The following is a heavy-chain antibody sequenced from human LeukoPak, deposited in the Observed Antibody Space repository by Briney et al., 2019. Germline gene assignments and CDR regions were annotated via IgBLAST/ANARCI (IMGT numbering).Heavy chain of an antibody. Sequence: GGSLRLSCAASGFTLRIYLMSWARHARGEGLEGVGNIKQGGSEKYYVHYVKGRFTISRDNAKTSLSLQMNSLRAEDTAVYSCARWAICGGDGAYYYYVMDVWGQGTTVTVSS. CDR2: IKQGGSEK. V-gene: IGHV3-7*01. CDR3: ARWAICGGDGAYYYYVMDV. CDR1: GFTLRIYL. J-gene: IGHJ6*02. D-gene: IGHD3-3*01.